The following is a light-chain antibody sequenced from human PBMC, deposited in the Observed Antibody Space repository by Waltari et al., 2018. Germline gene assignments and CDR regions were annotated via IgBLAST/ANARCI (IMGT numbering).Light chain of an antibody. J-gene: IGLJ3*02. CDR3: ATWDDSLSGWV. V-gene: IGLV1-47*01. Sequence: QSVLTQPPSASETAGQSVTISCSGSRSNIGSNYVFWYQHLPGTAPKLLIYRHNQRPSGVPARFSGSKSGASASLAISGLQSEGEADYYCATWDDSLSGWVFGGGTKLTVL. CDR1: RSNIGSNY. CDR2: RHN.